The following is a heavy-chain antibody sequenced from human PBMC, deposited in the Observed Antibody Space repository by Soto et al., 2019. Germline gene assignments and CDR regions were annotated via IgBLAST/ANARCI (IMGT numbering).Heavy chain of an antibody. D-gene: IGHD3-10*01. Sequence: GASVKVSCKASGYTFTSYGISWVRQAPGQGLEWMGWISAYNGNTNYAQKLQGRVTMTTDTSTSTAYMELRSLRSDDTAVYYCARDLLLWFGEVPDYGMDVWGQGTTVTVSS. CDR3: ARDLLLWFGEVPDYGMDV. V-gene: IGHV1-18*01. J-gene: IGHJ6*02. CDR2: ISAYNGNT. CDR1: GYTFTSYG.